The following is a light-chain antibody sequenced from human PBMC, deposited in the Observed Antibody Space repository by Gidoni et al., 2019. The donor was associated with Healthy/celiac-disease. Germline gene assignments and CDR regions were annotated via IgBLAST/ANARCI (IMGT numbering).Light chain of an antibody. CDR1: QSISSY. Sequence: DIQMTQSPSSLSASVGDRVTITCRASQSISSYLNWYQQKPGKAPKLLIYAASSLQSGVPSRFSGSGSGTDFTLTSSSLQPEDFATYYCQQRVEGLTFGGGTKVEIK. J-gene: IGKJ4*01. CDR3: QQRVEGLT. V-gene: IGKV1-39*01. CDR2: AAS.